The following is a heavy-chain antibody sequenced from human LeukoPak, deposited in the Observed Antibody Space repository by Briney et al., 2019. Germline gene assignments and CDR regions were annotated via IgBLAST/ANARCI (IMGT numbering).Heavy chain of an antibody. CDR2: ISWNSGSI. D-gene: IGHD3-9*01. CDR1: GFTFDDYA. J-gene: IGHJ4*02. V-gene: IGHV3-9*03. Sequence: GGSLRLSCAASGFTFDDYAMHWVRQAPGKGLEWVSGISWNSGSIGYADSVKGRFTISRDNAKNSLYLQMNSLRAEDMALYYCAKGVRYFDWLSPFDYWGQGTLVTVSS. CDR3: AKGVRYFDWLSPFDY.